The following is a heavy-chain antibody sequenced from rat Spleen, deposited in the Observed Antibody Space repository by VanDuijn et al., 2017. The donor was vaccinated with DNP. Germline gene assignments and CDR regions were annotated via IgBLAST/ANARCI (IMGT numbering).Heavy chain of an antibody. CDR2: ISYEGSNT. V-gene: IGHV5-22*01. Sequence: EVQLVESGGGLVQPGRSLKLSCAASGFTFSDYYMAWVRQAPKKGLELVAYISYEGSNTYSGASVRGRFSISRDNAKSTLYLQMNSLRSEDTATYYCARGGRSYFDYWGQGVMVTVSS. J-gene: IGHJ2*01. D-gene: IGHD1-11*01. CDR3: ARGGRSYFDY. CDR1: GFTFSDYY.